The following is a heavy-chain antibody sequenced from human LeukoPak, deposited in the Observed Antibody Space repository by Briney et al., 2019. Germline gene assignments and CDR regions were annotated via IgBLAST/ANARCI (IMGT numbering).Heavy chain of an antibody. Sequence: GASVKVSCKASGYTFTSYYMHWVRQAPGQGLEWMGIINPSGGSTSYAQKFQGRVTMTRDTSTSTVYMELSSLRSEDTAVYYCARGAAAGTSWYYFDYWGQGTLVTVSS. CDR1: GYTFTSYY. J-gene: IGHJ4*02. V-gene: IGHV1-46*01. CDR3: ARGAAAGTSWYYFDY. CDR2: INPSGGST. D-gene: IGHD6-13*01.